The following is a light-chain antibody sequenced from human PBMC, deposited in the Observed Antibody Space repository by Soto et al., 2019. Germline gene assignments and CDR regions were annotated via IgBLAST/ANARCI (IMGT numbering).Light chain of an antibody. CDR3: QHRYTTPLT. Sequence: DIQMTQSPSSLSASVGDRVTITCRASQNIANYLNWYQQKPGKAPNLLIYAASSLQSGVPSRFSGSGSGTDFTLTISTLQPEDFATYYCQHRYTTPLTFGQGTRLEIK. J-gene: IGKJ5*01. CDR1: QNIANY. V-gene: IGKV1-39*01. CDR2: AAS.